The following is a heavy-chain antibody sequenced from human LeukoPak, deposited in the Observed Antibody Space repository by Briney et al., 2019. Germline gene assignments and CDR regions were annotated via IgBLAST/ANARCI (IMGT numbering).Heavy chain of an antibody. D-gene: IGHD4-17*01. J-gene: IGHJ4*02. CDR3: ARDLVRGLTTGVLDY. CDR2: IKQDGSEK. V-gene: IGHV3-7*01. Sequence: GGSLRLSCAASGFTFSNYWMSWVRQAPGKGLEWVADIKQDGSEKYYVDSVKGRFTISRDNAKNSLYLQMNSLRAEDTAVYYCARDLVRGLTTGVLDYWGQGTLATVSS. CDR1: GFTFSNYW.